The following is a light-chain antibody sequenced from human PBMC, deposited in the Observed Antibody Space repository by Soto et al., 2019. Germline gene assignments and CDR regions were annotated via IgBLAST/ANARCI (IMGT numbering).Light chain of an antibody. CDR2: DVS. V-gene: IGLV2-11*01. J-gene: IGLJ1*01. CDR1: SSDVGGYNY. Sequence: SALTQPRSVSGSPGQSVTISCTGTSSDVGGYNYVSWYQQHPGKAPKLIIYDVSKRPSGVLDRFSGSKSGNTASLTISGLQAEDEADYYCCSYAGSYTYVFGTGTKVTVL. CDR3: CSYAGSYTYV.